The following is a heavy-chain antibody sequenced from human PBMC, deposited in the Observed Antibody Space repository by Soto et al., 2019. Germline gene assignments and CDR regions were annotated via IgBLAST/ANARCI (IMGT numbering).Heavy chain of an antibody. J-gene: IGHJ4*02. D-gene: IGHD3-22*01. Sequence: APVKVSCKAFGGTLSSYAISWVRQAPGQGLEWMGGIIPIFGTANYAQKFQGRVTITADESTSTAYMELSSLRSEDTAVYYCARGRRRYYDSSGYYFPRPDYWGQGTLVTVSS. V-gene: IGHV1-69*13. CDR3: ARGRRRYYDSSGYYFPRPDY. CDR2: IIPIFGTA. CDR1: GGTLSSYA.